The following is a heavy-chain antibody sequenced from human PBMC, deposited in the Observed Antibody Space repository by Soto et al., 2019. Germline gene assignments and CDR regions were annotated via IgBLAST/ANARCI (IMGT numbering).Heavy chain of an antibody. J-gene: IGHJ4*02. D-gene: IGHD3-22*01. V-gene: IGHV4-39*01. Sequence: SETLSLTCTVSGGSISSSSYYWGWIRQPPGKGLEWIGSIYYSGSTYYNPSLKSRVTISVDTSKNQFSLKLSSVTAADTAVYYCARRGYYYDSSGYPSVCDWRQGPPVTVAS. CDR3: ARRGYYYDSSGYPSVCD. CDR1: GGSISSSSYY. CDR2: IYYSGST.